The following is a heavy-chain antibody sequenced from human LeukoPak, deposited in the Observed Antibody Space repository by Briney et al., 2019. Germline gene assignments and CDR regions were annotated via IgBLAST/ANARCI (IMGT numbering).Heavy chain of an antibody. CDR1: GYTFTSYG. CDR2: ISPYNGHT. J-gene: IGHJ4*02. Sequence: ASVKVSCKASGYTFTSYGISWVRQAPGQGLEWMGRISPYNGHTNYAQKLQGRVSMTTDTSTGTGYMELRSLRSDDTAVYYCARGSYCDYWGQGTLVTVSS. CDR3: ARGSYCDY. V-gene: IGHV1-18*01.